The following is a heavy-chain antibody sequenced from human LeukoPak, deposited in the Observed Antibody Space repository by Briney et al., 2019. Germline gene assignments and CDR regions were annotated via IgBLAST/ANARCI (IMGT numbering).Heavy chain of an antibody. D-gene: IGHD3-16*01. V-gene: IGHV3-21*01. CDR3: ASASRLGALYYYMDV. J-gene: IGHJ6*03. Sequence: GGSLRLSCAASGFTFSSYSMNWVRQAPGKGLEWVSSISSSSSYIYYADSVKGRFTISRDNAKNSLYLQMNSLRAEDTAVYYCASASRLGALYYYMDVWGKGTTVTVS. CDR1: GFTFSSYS. CDR2: ISSSSSYI.